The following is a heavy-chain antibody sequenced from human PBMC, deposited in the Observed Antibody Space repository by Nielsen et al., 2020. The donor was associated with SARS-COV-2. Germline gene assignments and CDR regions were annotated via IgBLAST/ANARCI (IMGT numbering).Heavy chain of an antibody. CDR1: GFTFSSYS. CDR2: ISSSSSYI. V-gene: IGHV3-21*01. CDR3: AMRPGEYAFDI. J-gene: IGHJ3*02. Sequence: GESLKISCAASGFTFSSYSMNWVRQAPGKGLEWVSSISSSSSYIYYADSVKGRFTISRDNAKNSLYLQMNSLRAEDTAVYYCAMRPGEYAFDIWGQGTMVTVSS. D-gene: IGHD3-10*01.